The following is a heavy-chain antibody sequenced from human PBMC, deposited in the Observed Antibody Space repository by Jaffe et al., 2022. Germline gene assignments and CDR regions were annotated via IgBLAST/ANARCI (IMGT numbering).Heavy chain of an antibody. CDR1: GFPFSNYE. J-gene: IGHJ3*01. CDR2: ISGSATSM. V-gene: IGHV3-48*03. Sequence: EEELVESGGGLAQPGGSLRLSCEASGFPFSNYEMIWVRQAPGRGLECISHISGSATSMHYADSVKGRFTISRDNAKHSVILQMNSLRPEDTAVYFCARGGPLLFSFGGHHDAFDLWGRGTMVSVSS. D-gene: IGHD3-10*01. CDR3: ARGGPLLFSFGGHHDAFDL.